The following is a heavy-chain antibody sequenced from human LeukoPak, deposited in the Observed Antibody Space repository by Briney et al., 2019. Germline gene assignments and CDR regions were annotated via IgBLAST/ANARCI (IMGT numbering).Heavy chain of an antibody. CDR1: GFTFSRYW. CDR3: ARDIYNSGYLDALDI. V-gene: IGHV3-74*03. J-gene: IGHJ3*02. CDR2: ISPDGSTT. D-gene: IGHD1-20*01. Sequence: GGSLRLSCAASGFTFSRYWMHWVRHAPGKGRMWVSRISPDGSTTLYADSVKRRFTISRDNAKKSLYLQMNSLRAGDTAVYYCARDIYNSGYLDALDIWGQGEMVTVSS.